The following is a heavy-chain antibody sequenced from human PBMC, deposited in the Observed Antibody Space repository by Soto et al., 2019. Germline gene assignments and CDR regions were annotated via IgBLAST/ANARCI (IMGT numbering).Heavy chain of an antibody. CDR2: ISSSSSYI. D-gene: IGHD4-4*01. V-gene: IGHV3-21*01. Sequence: PGGSLRLSCVASGFTFSPYAMSWVRQAPGKGLEWVSGISSSSSYIYYADSVKGRFTISRDNAKNSLYLQMNSLRAEDTAVYYCARGVRSNYVHYYMDVWGKGTTVTVSS. J-gene: IGHJ6*03. CDR1: GFTFSPYA. CDR3: ARGVRSNYVHYYMDV.